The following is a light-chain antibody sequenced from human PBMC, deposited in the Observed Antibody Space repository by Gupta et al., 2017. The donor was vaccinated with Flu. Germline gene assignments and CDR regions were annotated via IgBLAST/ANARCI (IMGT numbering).Light chain of an antibody. CDR1: SNIGSNV. CDR3: AAWDDSLNGLWV. V-gene: IGLV1-44*01. J-gene: IGLJ3*02. Sequence: SNIGSNVVGWDQQLPGTAPKLLIYDNNLRPSGVADRFSGSKSGASASLAISGLQSEDEAEYYCAAWDDSLNGLWVFGGGTKLTVL. CDR2: DNN.